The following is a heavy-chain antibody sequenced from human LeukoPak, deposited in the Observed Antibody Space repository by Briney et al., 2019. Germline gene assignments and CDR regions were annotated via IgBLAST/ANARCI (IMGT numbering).Heavy chain of an antibody. V-gene: IGHV4-34*01. CDR3: ARSPRSGRNLGYGMDV. J-gene: IGHJ6*02. Sequence: PSETLSLTCAAYGGSFSGYYWSWIRQPPGKGLEWIGEINHSGSTNYNPSLKSRVTISVDTSKNQFSLKLSSVTAADTAVYYCARSPRSGRNLGYGMDVWGQGTTVTVSS. CDR1: GGSFSGYY. CDR2: INHSGST. D-gene: IGHD2-15*01.